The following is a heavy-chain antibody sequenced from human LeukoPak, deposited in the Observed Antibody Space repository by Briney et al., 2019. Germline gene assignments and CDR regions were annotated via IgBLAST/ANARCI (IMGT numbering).Heavy chain of an antibody. CDR2: VSDSGGST. J-gene: IGHJ5*02. CDR1: GFTFSSYA. CDR3: AKNWLGMADHSYNWFDP. D-gene: IGHD5-12*01. V-gene: IGHV3-23*01. Sequence: GGSLRLSCAASGFTFSSYAMSWVRQAPGKGLEWVSSVSDSGGSTYYADSVKGRFTISRDNSKNTLYLQMNSLRDEDTAVYYCAKNWLGMADHSYNWFDPWGQGTLVTVSS.